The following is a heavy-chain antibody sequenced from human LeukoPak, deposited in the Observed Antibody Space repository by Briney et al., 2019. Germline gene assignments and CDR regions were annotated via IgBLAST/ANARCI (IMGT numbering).Heavy chain of an antibody. CDR3: ATNKDGAA. Sequence: GGSLRLSCAASGFTFSSYGMNWVRQAPGKGLEWVSYISSSGSTIYYADSVKGRFTMSRDNAKNSLYLQMNSLRVEDTAFYYCATNKDGAAWGQGTLVTVSS. J-gene: IGHJ5*02. V-gene: IGHV3-48*01. D-gene: IGHD5-24*01. CDR2: ISSSGSTI. CDR1: GFTFSSYG.